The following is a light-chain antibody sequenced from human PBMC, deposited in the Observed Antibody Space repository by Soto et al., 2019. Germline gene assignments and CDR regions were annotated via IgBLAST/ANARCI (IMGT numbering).Light chain of an antibody. CDR2: AAS. CDR3: QQSYSTPRT. J-gene: IGKJ2*01. V-gene: IGKV1-39*01. CDR1: QSISSY. Sequence: DLQMTQSPSSLSASVGDRVTITCRASQSISSYLNWYQQKPGKAPKLLIDAASSLQSGVPSRFSGRGSGTDFSLTISSLQPEDFATYYCQQSYSTPRTFGQGTKLEIE.